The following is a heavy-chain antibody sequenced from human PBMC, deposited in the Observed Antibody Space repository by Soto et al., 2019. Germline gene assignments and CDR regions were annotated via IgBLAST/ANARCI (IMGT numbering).Heavy chain of an antibody. V-gene: IGHV1-69*12. CDR1: GGTFSSYA. Sequence: QVQLVQSGAEVKKPGSSVKVSCKASGGTFSSYAIDWVRQAPGQGLEWMGGIIPIFGTTNYAQKLQGRVKLTADESTRTAYMVLSTLRSEDTAVYYCARGTVTGSEYNYYYYGMDVWGQGTTVTVSS. D-gene: IGHD1-1*01. CDR2: IIPIFGTT. CDR3: ARGTVTGSEYNYYYYGMDV. J-gene: IGHJ6*02.